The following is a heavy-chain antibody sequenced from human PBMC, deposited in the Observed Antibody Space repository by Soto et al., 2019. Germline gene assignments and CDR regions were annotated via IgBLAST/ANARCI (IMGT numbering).Heavy chain of an antibody. CDR3: AKDHTDARVVVLDAFDI. V-gene: IGHV3-23*01. CDR1: GFTFSSYA. CDR2: ISGSGGST. Sequence: PGGSLRLSCAASGFTFSSYAMSWVHQAPGKGLEWVSAISGSGGSTYYADSVKGRFTISRDNSKNTLYLQMNSLRAEDTAVYYCAKDHTDARVVVLDAFDIWGQGTMVTVSS. J-gene: IGHJ3*02. D-gene: IGHD2-21*01.